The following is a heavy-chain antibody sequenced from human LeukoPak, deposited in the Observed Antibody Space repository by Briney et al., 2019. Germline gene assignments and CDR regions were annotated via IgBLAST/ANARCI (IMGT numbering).Heavy chain of an antibody. CDR3: ARGRRGSSGYYHDY. Sequence: SETLSLTCTVSGGSISSSSYYWGWIRQPPGKGLEWIGSIYYSGSTYYNPSLKSRVTISVDTSKNQFSLKLSSVTAADTAVYYCARGRRGSSGYYHDYWGQGTLVTVSS. J-gene: IGHJ4*02. CDR2: IYYSGST. V-gene: IGHV4-39*07. D-gene: IGHD3-22*01. CDR1: GGSISSSSYY.